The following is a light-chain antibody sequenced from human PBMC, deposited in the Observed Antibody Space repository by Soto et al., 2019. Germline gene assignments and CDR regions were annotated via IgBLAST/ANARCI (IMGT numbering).Light chain of an antibody. V-gene: IGLV1-51*01. CDR3: GSWDSSLTAVV. CDR1: SSNIGNNY. Sequence: QSVLTQPPSVSAAPGQKVTMSCSGSSSNIGNNYVSWYQQLPGTAPKLLIYDNYKRPSGIPDRFSGSKSGTSATLGITGLQTGDEADYYCGSWDSSLTAVVFGGGTKPTVL. CDR2: DNY. J-gene: IGLJ2*01.